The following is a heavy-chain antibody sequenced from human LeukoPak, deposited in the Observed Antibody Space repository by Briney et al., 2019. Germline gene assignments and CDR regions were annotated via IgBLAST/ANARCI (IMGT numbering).Heavy chain of an antibody. V-gene: IGHV1-2*02. CDR2: INPNSGGT. CDR1: GYTFTGYY. J-gene: IGHJ4*02. CDR3: AYMVTAMVTIDY. D-gene: IGHD5-18*01. Sequence: ASVKVSCKASGYTFTGYYMHWVRQAPGQGLEWMGWINPNSGGTNYAQKFQGRVTMTRDTSISTAYMELSRLRSDDTAVYYCAYMVTAMVTIDYWGQGTLVTVSS.